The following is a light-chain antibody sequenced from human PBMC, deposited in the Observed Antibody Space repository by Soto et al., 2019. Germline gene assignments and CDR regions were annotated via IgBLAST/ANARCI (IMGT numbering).Light chain of an antibody. J-gene: IGLJ7*01. CDR1: SSDVGAYNY. CDR3: CSYAGSYTYAV. V-gene: IGLV2-11*01. CDR2: DVS. Sequence: QSALTQPRSVSGSPGQSVTISCTGTSSDVGAYNYVSWYHQHPGKAPKLIIYDVSERPSGVPDRFSGSKSGNTASVTISGLQAEDEADYYCCSYAGSYTYAVFGGGTQLTVL.